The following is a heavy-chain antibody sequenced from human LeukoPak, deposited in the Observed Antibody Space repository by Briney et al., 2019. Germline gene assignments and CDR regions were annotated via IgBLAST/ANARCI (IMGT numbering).Heavy chain of an antibody. CDR3: AKVPSGYCSGGSCYEPED. J-gene: IGHJ4*02. V-gene: IGHV3-23*01. D-gene: IGHD2-15*01. Sequence: GGSLRLSCAASGFTFSSYSMNWVRQAPGKGLEWVSAISGSGGSTYYADSVKGRFTISRDNSKNTLYLQMNSLRAEDTAVYYCAKVPSGYCSGGSCYEPEDWGQGTLVTVSS. CDR2: ISGSGGST. CDR1: GFTFSSYS.